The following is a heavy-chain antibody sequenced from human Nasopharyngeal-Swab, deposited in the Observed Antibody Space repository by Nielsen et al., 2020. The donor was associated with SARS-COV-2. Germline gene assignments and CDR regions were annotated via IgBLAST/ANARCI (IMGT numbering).Heavy chain of an antibody. V-gene: IGHV4-59*12. J-gene: IGHJ4*02. CDR2: FYYSRIT. CDR3: AREGVGCLVDS. D-gene: IGHD1-26*01. Sequence: SGSLTLSCTVSGGSIISYYWSWIRQSPGKGLEWIGDFYYSRITNYNPSLKRRVTILMDSSKNQYSLKLNSVTAADTAVYYCAREGVGCLVDSWGQGTLVTVSS. CDR1: GGSIISYY.